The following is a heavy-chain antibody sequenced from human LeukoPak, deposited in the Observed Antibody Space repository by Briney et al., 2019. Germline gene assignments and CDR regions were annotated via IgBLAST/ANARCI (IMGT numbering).Heavy chain of an antibody. CDR3: TRVGYIDEGIDY. CDR1: GFTFSDYY. Sequence: GGSLRLSCAASGFTFSDYYMSWIRQAPGKGLEWVANIKQDGSKKSYVDSVKGRFTISRDNAKNSLYLQMNSLRAEDTAIYYCTRVGYIDEGIDYWGQGTLVTVSS. CDR2: IKQDGSKK. V-gene: IGHV3-7*04. D-gene: IGHD5-24*01. J-gene: IGHJ4*02.